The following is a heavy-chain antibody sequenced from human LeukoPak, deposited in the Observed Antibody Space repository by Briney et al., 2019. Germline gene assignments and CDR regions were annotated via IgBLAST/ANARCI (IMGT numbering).Heavy chain of an antibody. CDR1: GYTFTSYD. V-gene: IGHV1-8*01. J-gene: IGHJ4*02. CDR2: MNPNSGNT. D-gene: IGHD3-10*01. Sequence: ASVKVSCKASGYTFTSYDINWVRQATGQGLEWMGWMNPNSGNTGYAQKVQGRVTMTRNTSISTAYMELSSLRSEDTAVYYCARATYGSGSYYPDYWGQGTLVTVSS. CDR3: ARATYGSGSYYPDY.